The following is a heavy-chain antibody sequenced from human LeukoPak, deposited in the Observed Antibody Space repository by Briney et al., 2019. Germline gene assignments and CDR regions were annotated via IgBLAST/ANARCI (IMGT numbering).Heavy chain of an antibody. V-gene: IGHV3-7*01. Sequence: GGSLRLSCVASGFIFSSYWMAWVRQAPGKGLEWGANVKYGGTHKFCADCKRGRFINSSDRAKKPHCLEMNRLRAEDTAVSCFASCHESSGNDWGQGTLVTVSS. CDR2: VKYGGTHK. D-gene: IGHD3-22*01. J-gene: IGHJ4*02. CDR1: GFIFSSYW. CDR3: ASCHESSGND.